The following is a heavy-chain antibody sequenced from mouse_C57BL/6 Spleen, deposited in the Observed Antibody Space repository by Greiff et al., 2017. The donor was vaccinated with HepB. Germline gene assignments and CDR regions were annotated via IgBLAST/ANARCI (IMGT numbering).Heavy chain of an antibody. Sequence: QVQLKQPGAELVKPGASVKLSCKASGYTFTSYWMHWVKQRPGRGLEWIGRIDPNSGGTKYNEKFKSKATLTVDKPSSTAYMQLSSLTSEDSAVYYCARGSNDGYYWYFDVWGTGTTVTVSS. CDR3: ARGSNDGYYWYFDV. D-gene: IGHD2-3*01. CDR1: GYTFTSYW. CDR2: IDPNSGGT. V-gene: IGHV1-72*01. J-gene: IGHJ1*03.